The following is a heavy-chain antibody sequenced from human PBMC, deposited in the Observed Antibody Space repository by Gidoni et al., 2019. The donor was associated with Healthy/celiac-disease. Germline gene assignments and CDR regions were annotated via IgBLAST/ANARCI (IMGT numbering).Heavy chain of an antibody. CDR3: AKPRNERVVVVAATDY. Sequence: EVPLLESGGGLVPPGRSLRLSFAASAFPFRSYAMSWVRQAPGKGLEWVSAISGSGGSTYDADSVKGRFTISRDNSKNTLYLQMNSLRAEDTAVYYCAKPRNERVVVVAATDYWGQGTLVTVSS. CDR2: ISGSGGST. D-gene: IGHD2-15*01. V-gene: IGHV3-23*01. CDR1: AFPFRSYA. J-gene: IGHJ4*02.